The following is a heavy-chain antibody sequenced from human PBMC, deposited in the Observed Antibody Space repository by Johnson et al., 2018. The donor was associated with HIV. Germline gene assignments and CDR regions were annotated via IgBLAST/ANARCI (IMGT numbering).Heavy chain of an antibody. CDR2: VSYDGSER. J-gene: IGHJ3*02. CDR1: GFSFSSYA. D-gene: IGHD3-16*01. V-gene: IGHV3-30*04. CDR3: ARGSRYTYDNDDVYLLQAFDI. Sequence: MQLVESGGGVVQPGRSLRLSCAASGFSFSSYAMHWVRQAPGKGLEWVAVVSYDGSERYYADSVKGRFTISRDSSKNTLYLQMNSLRAEDTAVYYCARGSRYTYDNDDVYLLQAFDIWGQGTMVTVSS.